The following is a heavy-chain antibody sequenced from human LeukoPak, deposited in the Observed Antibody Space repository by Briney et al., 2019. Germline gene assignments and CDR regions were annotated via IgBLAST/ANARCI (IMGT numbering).Heavy chain of an antibody. CDR2: ISLTGRT. V-gene: IGHV4-4*02. CDR1: GGSITTTNY. D-gene: IGHD1-26*01. CDR3: SRESGPFCTFGH. Sequence: GSLSLTCGVSGGSITTTNYWSWVRQPPGGGLEWIGVISLTGRTYYNPSLKSRVHISIDESKNHLYLNLASVTAADTAVYYCSRESGPFCTFGHWGQGTLVAV. J-gene: IGHJ4*02.